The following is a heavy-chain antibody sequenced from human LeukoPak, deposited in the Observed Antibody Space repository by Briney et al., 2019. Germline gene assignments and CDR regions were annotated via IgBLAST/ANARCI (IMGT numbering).Heavy chain of an antibody. D-gene: IGHD3-16*02. CDR1: GFTFSSYG. V-gene: IGHV3-33*01. CDR2: IWYDGSSK. Sequence: GGSLRLSCAASGFTFSSYGMHRVRQAPGKGLEWVALIWYDGSSKHYADSVRGRFTISRDNSKNTLYLQMNSLRAEDTAVYYCARDFELSHWGQGTLVTVSS. J-gene: IGHJ4*02. CDR3: ARDFELSH.